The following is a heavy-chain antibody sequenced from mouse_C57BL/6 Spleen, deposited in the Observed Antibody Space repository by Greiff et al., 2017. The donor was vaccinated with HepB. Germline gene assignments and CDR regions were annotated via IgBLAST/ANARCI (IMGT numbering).Heavy chain of an antibody. CDR3: ARSPITTVVAPFAY. Sequence: EVKLMESGGGLVKPGGSLKLSCAASGFTFSDYGMHWVRQAPEKGLEWVAYISSGSSTIYYADTVKGRFTISRDNAKNTLFLQMTSLRSEDTAMYYCARSPITTVVAPFAYWGQGTLVTVSA. CDR1: GFTFSDYG. D-gene: IGHD1-1*01. J-gene: IGHJ3*01. V-gene: IGHV5-17*01. CDR2: ISSGSSTI.